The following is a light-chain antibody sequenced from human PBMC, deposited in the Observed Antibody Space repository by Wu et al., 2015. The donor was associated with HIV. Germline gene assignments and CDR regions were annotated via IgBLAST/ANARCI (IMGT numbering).Light chain of an antibody. CDR1: QSVSSNY. J-gene: IGKJ4*01. CDR3: QQYGTSPAT. Sequence: EIVLTQSPGTLSLSPGERATLSCRASQSVSSNYLAWYQQKPGQAPRLFIYAASSRAIGIPDRFSGSGSGTDFTLTISRLEPEDFVVYYCQQYGTSPATFGGGPRWRSN. CDR2: AAS. V-gene: IGKV3-20*01.